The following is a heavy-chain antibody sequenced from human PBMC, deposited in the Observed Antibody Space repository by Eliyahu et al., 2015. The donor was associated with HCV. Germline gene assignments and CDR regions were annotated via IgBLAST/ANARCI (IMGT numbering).Heavy chain of an antibody. J-gene: IGHJ4*02. Sequence: QVQLVQSGAXVKKPGASVKVSCKXSGYTFTDYXMPWMRQAPGXGPEWMGWINPNSGGTNYAQKFHGRVTLARDTSISTAYMELTSLTSDDTAVYYCARGGPNGSGSYFPPFYYWGQGTLVTVSS. V-gene: IGHV1-2*02. CDR2: INPNSGGT. CDR1: GYTFTDYX. D-gene: IGHD3-10*01. CDR3: ARGGPNGSGSYFPPFYY.